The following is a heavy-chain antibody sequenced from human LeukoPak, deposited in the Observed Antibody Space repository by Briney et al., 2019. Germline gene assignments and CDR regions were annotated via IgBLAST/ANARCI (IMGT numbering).Heavy chain of an antibody. D-gene: IGHD1-14*01. J-gene: IGHJ4*02. Sequence: GGSLRLSCAASRFTFSNYAMSWVRQAPGKGLEWVSAISGSRVNTYYADSVKGRFTISRDNSKNTLFLQMNSLRAEDTAVYYCAKGGAVTGTGTFDYWGRGTLVTVSS. V-gene: IGHV3-23*01. CDR1: RFTFSNYA. CDR2: ISGSRVNT. CDR3: AKGGAVTGTGTFDY.